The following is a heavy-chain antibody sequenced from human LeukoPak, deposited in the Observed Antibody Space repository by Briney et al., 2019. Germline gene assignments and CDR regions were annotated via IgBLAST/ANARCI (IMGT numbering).Heavy chain of an antibody. D-gene: IGHD4-17*01. CDR2: IYYSGST. CDR3: ARDPPDYGDHGYYYYMDV. Sequence: PSQTLSLTCTVSGGSISSGDYYWSWIRQPPGKGLEWIGYIYYSGSTYYNPSLKSRVTISVDTSKNQFSLKLSSVTAADTAVYYCARDPPDYGDHGYYYYMDVWGKGTTVTVSS. J-gene: IGHJ6*03. V-gene: IGHV4-30-4*01. CDR1: GGSISSGDYY.